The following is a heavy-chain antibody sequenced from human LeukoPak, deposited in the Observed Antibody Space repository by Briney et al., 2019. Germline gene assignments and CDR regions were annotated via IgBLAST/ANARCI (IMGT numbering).Heavy chain of an antibody. CDR3: ARDLGSSSWLYYYMDV. J-gene: IGHJ6*03. CDR1: GFTFSSYW. D-gene: IGHD6-13*01. CDR2: IKQDGSEK. Sequence: GGSLRLSCAASGFTFSSYWMSWVRQAPGKGLEWVANIKQDGSEKYYVDSVKGRFTISRDNAKNSLYLQMNSLRAEDTAVYYCARDLGSSSWLYYYMDVWGKGTTVTVSS. V-gene: IGHV3-7*01.